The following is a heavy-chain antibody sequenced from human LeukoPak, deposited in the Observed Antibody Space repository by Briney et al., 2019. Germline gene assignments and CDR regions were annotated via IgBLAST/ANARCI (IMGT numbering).Heavy chain of an antibody. CDR3: ARDVDTSLLGYMDV. V-gene: IGHV1-69*05. CDR1: RGTSTSYT. D-gene: IGHD2-8*02. CDR2: IIPMFGTA. J-gene: IGHJ6*03. Sequence: SVKVSCKASRGTSTSYTISCGRQAPGQRLEWMGGIIPMFGTANYTQKSQGSVTITTDETPSTPCIEQSSVRTEDTGVHCCARDVDTSLLGYMDVWGKGTTVTVSS.